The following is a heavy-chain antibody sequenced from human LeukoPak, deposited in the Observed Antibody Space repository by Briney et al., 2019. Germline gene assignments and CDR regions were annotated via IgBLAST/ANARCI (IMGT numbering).Heavy chain of an antibody. CDR2: INPNSGGT. V-gene: IGHV1-2*02. CDR3: ARYNGDYAFDY. Sequence: ASVTVSCKASGYTFTAYYMHWVRQAPGQGVEWMGWINPNSGGTNYAQKFQGRVTMTRDTSISTAYMELSRLRSDDTAVYYCARYNGDYAFDYWGQGTLVTVSS. J-gene: IGHJ4*02. D-gene: IGHD4-17*01. CDR1: GYTFTAYY.